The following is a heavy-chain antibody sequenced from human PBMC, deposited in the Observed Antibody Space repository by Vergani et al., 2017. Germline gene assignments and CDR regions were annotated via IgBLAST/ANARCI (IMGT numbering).Heavy chain of an antibody. CDR2: INRDGSST. V-gene: IGHV3-74*02. Sequence: VQLVESGGGLVQPGGSLRLSCAASGFTFSSYWMHWVRHAPGKGLGWVSRINRDGSSTSYADAVKGRFTISRDNSKNTRYLQINSLRAEDTAVYYCAKIQGIAGAVTLNAFDLWGQGTMVTVSS. J-gene: IGHJ3*01. CDR1: GFTFSSYW. D-gene: IGHD6-19*01. CDR3: AKIQGIAGAVTLNAFDL.